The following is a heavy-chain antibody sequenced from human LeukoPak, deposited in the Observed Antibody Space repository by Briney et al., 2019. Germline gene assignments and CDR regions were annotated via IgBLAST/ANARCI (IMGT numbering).Heavy chain of an antibody. D-gene: IGHD5-18*01. Sequence: GGSLRLSCAASGFTFSSYGMHWVRQAPGKGLEWVAVIWYDGSNKYYADSVKGRFAISRDNSKNTLYLRMNSLRAEDTAVYYCARGSELWSMDWGQGTLVTVSS. CDR3: ARGSELWSMD. V-gene: IGHV3-33*01. CDR1: GFTFSSYG. CDR2: IWYDGSNK. J-gene: IGHJ4*02.